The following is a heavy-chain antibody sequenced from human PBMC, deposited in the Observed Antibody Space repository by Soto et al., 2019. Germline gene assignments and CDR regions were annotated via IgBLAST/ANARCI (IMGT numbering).Heavy chain of an antibody. V-gene: IGHV3-30-3*01. CDR2: ISFDGSHK. D-gene: IGHD1-1*01. CDR3: ARDETTVAPFDY. CDR1: GFSFNKSS. Sequence: QLVESGGGVVQPGRSLRLSCAASGFSFNKSSMHWVRQVPGKGLEWVAVISFDGSHKYYADSVKGRFTISRDNSKNTLYLQINSLCGEDTAVYYCARDETTVAPFDYWGQGTLVTVSS. J-gene: IGHJ4*02.